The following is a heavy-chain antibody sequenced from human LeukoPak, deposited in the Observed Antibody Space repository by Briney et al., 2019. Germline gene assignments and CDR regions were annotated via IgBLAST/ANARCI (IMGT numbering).Heavy chain of an antibody. V-gene: IGHV4-34*01. J-gene: IGHJ6*02. D-gene: IGHD2-2*01. Sequence: SETLSLTCAVYGGSFSGYYWSWIRQPPGKGLEWIGEINHSGSTNYNPSLKSRVTISVDTSKNQFSLKLSSVTAADTAVYYCARAPGYCSSTSCYVIPYYYYGMDVWGQGTTVTVSS. CDR2: INHSGST. CDR1: GGSFSGYY. CDR3: ARAPGYCSSTSCYVIPYYYYGMDV.